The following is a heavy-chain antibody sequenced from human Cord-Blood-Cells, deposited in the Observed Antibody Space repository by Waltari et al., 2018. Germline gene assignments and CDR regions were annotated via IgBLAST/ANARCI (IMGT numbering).Heavy chain of an antibody. V-gene: IGHV4-31*03. Sequence: QVQLQESGPGLVKPSQTLSLTCTVSGGSISSGGYYWSWLRQHPGKGLEWIGYIYYSGSTYYNPSLKSRVTISVDTSKNQFSLKLSSVTAADTAVYYCASQSSEYSSSHYFDYWGQGTLVTVSS. CDR1: GGSISSGGYY. CDR2: IYYSGST. J-gene: IGHJ4*02. CDR3: ASQSSEYSSSHYFDY. D-gene: IGHD6-6*01.